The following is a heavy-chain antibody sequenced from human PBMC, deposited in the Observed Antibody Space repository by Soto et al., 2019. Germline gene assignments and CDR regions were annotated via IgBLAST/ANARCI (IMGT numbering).Heavy chain of an antibody. J-gene: IGHJ4*02. D-gene: IGHD3-9*01. CDR1: GFTFDDFA. V-gene: IGHV3-21*01. CDR2: ISSSSSYI. Sequence: GGSLRLSCAASGFTFDDFAIHWVRQAPGKGLEWISSISSSSSYIYYADSVKGRFTISRDNAKNSLYLQMNSLRAEDTAVYYCAREALRYFDWSTYYFDYWGQGPLVTVSS. CDR3: AREALRYFDWSTYYFDY.